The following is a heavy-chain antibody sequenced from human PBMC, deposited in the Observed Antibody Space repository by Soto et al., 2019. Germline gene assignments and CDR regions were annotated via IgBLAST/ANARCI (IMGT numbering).Heavy chain of an antibody. CDR2: IYYSGST. D-gene: IGHD6-6*01. J-gene: IGHJ4*02. CDR1: GGPISSSRYY. Sequence: SETLSLTCTVSGGPISSSRYYWGWIRQPQGKGLYWIGSIYYSGSTYFNPPLNSRVTISVDTSKYQFSLKLSSVTAADTAVYYCARRVAYSSSLASDYWGQG. CDR3: ARRVAYSSSLASDY. V-gene: IGHV4-39*01.